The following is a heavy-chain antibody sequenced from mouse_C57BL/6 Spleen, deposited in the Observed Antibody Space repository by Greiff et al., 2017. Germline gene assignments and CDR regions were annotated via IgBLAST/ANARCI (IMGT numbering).Heavy chain of an antibody. J-gene: IGHJ2*01. V-gene: IGHV1-22*01. Sequence: VQLQQPGPELVKPGASVKMSCKASGYTFTDYNMHWVKQSHGKSLEWIGYINPNNGGTSYNQKFKGKATLTVNKSSSTAYMERRSLTSEDSAVYYCARWELSFDYWGQGTTLTVSS. CDR3: ARWELSFDY. D-gene: IGHD4-1*01. CDR1: GYTFTDYN. CDR2: INPNNGGT.